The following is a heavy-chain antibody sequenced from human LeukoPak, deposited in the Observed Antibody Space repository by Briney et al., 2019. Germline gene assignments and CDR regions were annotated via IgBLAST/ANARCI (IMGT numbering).Heavy chain of an antibody. V-gene: IGHV5-51*01. CDR3: ARASRDGYNQNFDY. CDR1: GYSFTNYW. CDR2: LYPGDSDT. J-gene: IGHJ4*02. Sequence: GESLKISCKGSGYSFTNYWIAWVRQMPGKGLKWMGILYPGDSDTRYSPSFQGQVTISADRSISTAYLQWSSLKASDTAMYYCARASRDGYNQNFDYWGQGTLVTVSS. D-gene: IGHD5-24*01.